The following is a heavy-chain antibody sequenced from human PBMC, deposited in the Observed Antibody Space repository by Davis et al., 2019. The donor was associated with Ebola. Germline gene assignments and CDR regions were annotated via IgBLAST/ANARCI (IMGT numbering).Heavy chain of an antibody. V-gene: IGHV6-1*01. Sequence: SQTLSLTCAISGDSVSSHSAAWNWIRQSPSRGLEWLGRTYYRSKWYNDYAVSVKSRITINPDTSKNQFSLQLNSVTPEDTAVYYCASGPVGLELRYFQHWGQGTLVTVSS. CDR1: GDSVSSHSAA. CDR3: ASGPVGLELRYFQH. CDR2: TYYRSKWYN. D-gene: IGHD1-7*01. J-gene: IGHJ1*01.